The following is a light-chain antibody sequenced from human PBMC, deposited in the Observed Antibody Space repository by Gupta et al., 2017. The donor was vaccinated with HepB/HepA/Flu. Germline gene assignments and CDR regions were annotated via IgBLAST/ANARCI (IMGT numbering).Light chain of an antibody. CDR1: QSVSSN. J-gene: IGKJ2*04. V-gene: IGKV3-15*01. CDR2: GAS. CDR3: QQYNNWPPGLCS. Sequence: EIVMTQSPATLSVSPGERATLACRASQSVSSNLACYQQKPGQAPRLLIYGASTRATGIPARFSGSGSGTEFTLTISSLQSEDFAVYYCQQYNNWPPGLCSFGQGTKLEIK.